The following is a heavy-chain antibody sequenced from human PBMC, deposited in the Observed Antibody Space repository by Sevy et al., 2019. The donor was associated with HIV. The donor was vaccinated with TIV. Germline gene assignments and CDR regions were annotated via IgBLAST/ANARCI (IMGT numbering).Heavy chain of an antibody. CDR1: GYTFTSYD. CDR2: MNPNSGNT. D-gene: IGHD5-18*01. Sequence: ASVKVSCKASGYTFTSYDINWVRQATGQGLEWMGWMNPNSGNTGYGQKFRGRVTMTRNTSISTAYMELSSLRSEDTAVYYCARVRPRGYSYGYEHWGQGTLVTVSS. V-gene: IGHV1-8*01. CDR3: ARVRPRGYSYGYEH. J-gene: IGHJ1*01.